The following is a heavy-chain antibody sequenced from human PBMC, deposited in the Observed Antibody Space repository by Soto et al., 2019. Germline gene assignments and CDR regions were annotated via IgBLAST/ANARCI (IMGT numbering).Heavy chain of an antibody. D-gene: IGHD3-3*01. Sequence: QPGVSLRLSCAASGFTFSSYAMSWLRQAPEKGLECVSTISGSGGTTYYADSVKGRFTISIDNSKNTRYLQMNSLRAEDTAVYYCAKVRSSTIFDVVSLFDYWGQGTLVTVSS. V-gene: IGHV3-23*01. CDR2: ISGSGGTT. CDR1: GFTFSSYA. CDR3: AKVRSSTIFDVVSLFDY. J-gene: IGHJ4*02.